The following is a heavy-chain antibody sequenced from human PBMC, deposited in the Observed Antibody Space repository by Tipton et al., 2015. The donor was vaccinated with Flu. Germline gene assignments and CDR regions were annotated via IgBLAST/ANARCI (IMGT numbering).Heavy chain of an antibody. CDR2: IYFSGST. CDR3: ARGSYGELLYFDY. Sequence: TLSLTCTVSGGSISTSGYYWGWIRQPPGKGLEWIGYIYFSGSTEYNPSLRSRVTISLDTSKKHFSLNLSSVIAADTAMYYCARGSYGELLYFDYWGQGTLGIVSS. V-gene: IGHV4-61*08. CDR1: GGSISTSGYY. D-gene: IGHD1-26*01. J-gene: IGHJ4*02.